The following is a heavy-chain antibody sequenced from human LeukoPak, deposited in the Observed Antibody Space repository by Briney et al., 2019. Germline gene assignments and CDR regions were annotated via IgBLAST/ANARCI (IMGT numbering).Heavy chain of an antibody. CDR2: IYYSGTT. Sequence: SETLSLTCTVSGGSISSDYWSWIRQPPGKGLEWIGYIYYSGTTIYKPSLKSRVTISVDTSKSQFSLRLSSVTAADTAVYYCARGRLVIADYWGRGTLVTVSS. V-gene: IGHV4-59*01. CDR1: GGSISSDY. D-gene: IGHD2-21*01. CDR3: ARGRLVIADY. J-gene: IGHJ4*02.